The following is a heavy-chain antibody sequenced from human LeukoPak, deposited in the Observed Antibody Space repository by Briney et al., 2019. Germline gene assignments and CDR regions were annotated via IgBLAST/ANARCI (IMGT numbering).Heavy chain of an antibody. J-gene: IGHJ4*02. CDR1: GYSFTSYW. Sequence: GESLKISCKGSGYSFTSYWIGWVRQMPGKGLEWMGIIYPGDSDTRYSPSFQGQVTISADKSISTAYLQWSSLKASDTAMYYCARVDDYYDSSGYYYVPFDYWGQGTLVTVSS. D-gene: IGHD3-22*01. CDR3: ARVDDYYDSSGYYYVPFDY. V-gene: IGHV5-51*01. CDR2: IYPGDSDT.